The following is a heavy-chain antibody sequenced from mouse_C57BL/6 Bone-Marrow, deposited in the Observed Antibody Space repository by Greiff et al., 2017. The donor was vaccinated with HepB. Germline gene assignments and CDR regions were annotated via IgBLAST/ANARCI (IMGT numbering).Heavy chain of an antibody. V-gene: IGHV14-4*01. CDR1: GFNIKDDY. J-gene: IGHJ1*03. D-gene: IGHD1-1*01. Sequence: VQLQQSGAELVRPGASVKLSCTASGFNIKDDYMHWVKQRPEQGLEWIGWIDPENGDTEYASKFQGKATITADTSSNTAYLQLSSLTSEDTAVYYCTPSITTVVATEYFDVWGTGTTVTVSS. CDR3: TPSITTVVATEYFDV. CDR2: IDPENGDT.